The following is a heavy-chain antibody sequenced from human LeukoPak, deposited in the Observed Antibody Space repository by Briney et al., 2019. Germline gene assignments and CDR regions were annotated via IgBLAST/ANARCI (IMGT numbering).Heavy chain of an antibody. CDR3: AKAHYYYGMDV. V-gene: IGHV3-9*01. CDR2: ISWNSGSI. CDR1: GSTFDDYA. J-gene: IGHJ6*02. Sequence: GGALRLSCAASGSTFDDYAMHWVRQAPGKGLEWVSGISWNSGSIGYADSVKGRFTISRDNAKNSLYLQMNSLRAEDTALYYCAKAHYYYGMDVWGQGTTVTVSS.